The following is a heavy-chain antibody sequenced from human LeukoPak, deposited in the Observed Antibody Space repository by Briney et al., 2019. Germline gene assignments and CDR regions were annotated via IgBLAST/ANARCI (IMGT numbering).Heavy chain of an antibody. D-gene: IGHD5-24*01. Sequence: SETLSLTCTVSGGSISSSSSYWGWIRQPPGKGLEWIGNIFYSGSTYYSPSLRSRVTISLDTSRNQFSLKLSSVTAADTAVYYCARARRVEFDYWGQGTLVTVSS. CDR3: ARARRVEFDY. J-gene: IGHJ4*02. CDR1: GGSISSSSSY. CDR2: IFYSGST. V-gene: IGHV4-39*07.